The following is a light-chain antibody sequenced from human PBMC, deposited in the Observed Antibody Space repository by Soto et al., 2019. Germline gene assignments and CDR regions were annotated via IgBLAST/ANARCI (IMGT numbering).Light chain of an antibody. V-gene: IGLV2-14*01. J-gene: IGLJ1*01. CDR1: SSDVGGYNY. CDR2: EVS. CDR3: SSYTSSTFYV. Sequence: TEPGCVSGSPGESVTISCTGTSSDVGGYNYVSWYQQHPGKAPKLMIYEVSNRPSGVSNRFSGSKSGNTASLTISGLHAEDEADYYCSSYTSSTFYVFGTGTKVTAL.